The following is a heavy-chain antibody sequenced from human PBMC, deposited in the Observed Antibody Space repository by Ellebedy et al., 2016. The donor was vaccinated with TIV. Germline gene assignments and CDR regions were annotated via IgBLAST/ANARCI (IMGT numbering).Heavy chain of an antibody. J-gene: IGHJ5*02. CDR1: GFTFDLYA. Sequence: GESLKISXAASGFTFDLYAMNWVRQAPGKGLEWVSVISGSGDASHYADSVRGRFTISRDSSKNTVSLHLRSVRAEDTAIYYCVKDRIVAPGNVNWFDPWGQGTLVTVSS. V-gene: IGHV3-23*01. CDR3: VKDRIVAPGNVNWFDP. CDR2: ISGSGDAS. D-gene: IGHD3-22*01.